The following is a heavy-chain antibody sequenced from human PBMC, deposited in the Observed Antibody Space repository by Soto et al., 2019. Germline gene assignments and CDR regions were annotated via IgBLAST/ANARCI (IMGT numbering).Heavy chain of an antibody. D-gene: IGHD2-2*03. Sequence: QVQLVQSGAEVKKPGSSVKVSCKASGGTFNSYAVNWVRQAPGQGLEWMGGVIPLFGTPNNAQKFQGRVTITADEPTNTAYMELSSMRSEDTAVYYCVRGGGYCDSTSCFASCGQGTLFTVSS. J-gene: IGHJ4*02. CDR1: GGTFNSYA. CDR3: VRGGGYCDSTSCFAS. V-gene: IGHV1-69*01. CDR2: VIPLFGTP.